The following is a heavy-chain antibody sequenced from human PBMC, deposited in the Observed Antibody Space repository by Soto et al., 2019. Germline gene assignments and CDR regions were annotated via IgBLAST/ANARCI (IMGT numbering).Heavy chain of an antibody. CDR1: GYTFSGYY. D-gene: IGHD2-21*02. J-gene: IGHJ3*02. V-gene: IGHV1-46*01. CDR2: INPNGGST. Sequence: ASVKVSCKTSGYTFSGYYMHWVRQAPGQGLEWMGRINPNGGSTNYAQKFQGRVTMTRDTSTSTVYMELSSLRSEDTAVYYCARDRGDAARRAFDIWGQGTMVTVSS. CDR3: ARDRGDAARRAFDI.